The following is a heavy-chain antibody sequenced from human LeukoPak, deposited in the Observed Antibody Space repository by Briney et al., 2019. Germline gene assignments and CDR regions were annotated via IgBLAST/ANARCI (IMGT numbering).Heavy chain of an antibody. J-gene: IGHJ4*02. D-gene: IGHD3-22*01. Sequence: PGGSLRLSCASSGLSFRIYSMSWFRQAAGKGLEWVSSMSGGSVTSYYADSVKGRFTVSRDDSKNTLYLQMNSLRAEDTAVYYCARDYDYDSRGYSIDWGQGTLVTVSS. V-gene: IGHV3-23*01. CDR2: MSGGSVTS. CDR3: ARDYDYDSRGYSID. CDR1: GLSFRIYS.